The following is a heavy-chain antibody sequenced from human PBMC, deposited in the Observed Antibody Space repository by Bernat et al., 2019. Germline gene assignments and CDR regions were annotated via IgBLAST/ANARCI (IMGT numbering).Heavy chain of an antibody. V-gene: IGHV3-11*06. CDR3: ARVSMGIAVETYNWFDP. CDR2: ISSSSYT. CDR1: GFTFSDYY. Sequence: QVQLVESGGGLVKPGGSLRLSCAASGFTFSDYYMSLIRQAPGKGLEWVSYISSSSYTNYADSVKGRFTISRDNAKNSLYLQMNSLRAEDTAVYYCARVSMGIAVETYNWFDPWGQGTLVTVSS. J-gene: IGHJ5*02. D-gene: IGHD6-19*01.